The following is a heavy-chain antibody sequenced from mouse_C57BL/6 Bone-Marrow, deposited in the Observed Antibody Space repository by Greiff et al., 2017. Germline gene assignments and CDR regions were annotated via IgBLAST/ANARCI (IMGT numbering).Heavy chain of an antibody. D-gene: IGHD1-1*01. CDR3: ARHAATTVVAYYAMDY. Sequence: EVQRVESGGGLVQPGGSLKLSCAASGFTFSDYYMYWVRQTPEKRLEWVAYISNGGGSTYYPDTVKGRFTISRDNAKNTLYLQMSRLKSEDTAMYYCARHAATTVVAYYAMDYWGQGTSVTVSS. J-gene: IGHJ4*01. CDR2: ISNGGGST. V-gene: IGHV5-12*01. CDR1: GFTFSDYY.